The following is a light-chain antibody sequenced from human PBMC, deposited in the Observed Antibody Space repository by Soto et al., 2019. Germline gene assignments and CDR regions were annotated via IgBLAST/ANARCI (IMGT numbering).Light chain of an antibody. CDR1: SSNIGAGYD. Sequence: QSVLTQPPSVSGAPGQRVTISCTGSSSNIGAGYDVHWYQQLPGTAPKLLIYNSINRPSGVPDRFSGSKSGTSASLAIAGLQAEDEADYFCQFSDDSLRGIFGGGTKVTVL. V-gene: IGLV1-40*01. CDR2: NSI. CDR3: QFSDDSLRGI. J-gene: IGLJ2*01.